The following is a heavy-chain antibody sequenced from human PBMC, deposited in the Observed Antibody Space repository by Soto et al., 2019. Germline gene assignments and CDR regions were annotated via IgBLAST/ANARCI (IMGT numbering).Heavy chain of an antibody. V-gene: IGHV4-34*01. D-gene: IGHD2-8*01. CDR3: ARARMVYASKTSYYGMDV. J-gene: IGHJ6*02. CDR2: INHSGST. Sequence: SETLSLTCAVYGGSFSGYYWSWIRQPPGKGLEWIGEINHSGSTNYSPSLKSRVTISVDTSKNQFSLKLSSVTAADTAVYYCARARMVYASKTSYYGMDVWGQGTTVTVSS. CDR1: GGSFSGYY.